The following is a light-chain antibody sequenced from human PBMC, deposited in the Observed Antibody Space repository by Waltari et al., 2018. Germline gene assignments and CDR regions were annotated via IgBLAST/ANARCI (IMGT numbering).Light chain of an antibody. J-gene: IGLJ3*02. Sequence: SYEVTQPPSVSVSPGQPATITSSGAKFGEKYTAWFQQKPGQSPVLIVYRDTKRPPGIPERFFGSKSANTATLTISGTQAMDEGDYYCQAWDSSTVVFGGGTKLTVL. CDR1: KFGEKY. CDR2: RDT. CDR3: QAWDSSTVV. V-gene: IGLV3-1*01.